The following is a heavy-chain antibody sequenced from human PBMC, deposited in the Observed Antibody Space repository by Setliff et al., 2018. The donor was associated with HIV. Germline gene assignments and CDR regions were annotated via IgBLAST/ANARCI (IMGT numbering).Heavy chain of an antibody. V-gene: IGHV3-11*05. Sequence: GGSLRLSCAASGFTFSDYYMSWIRQAPGKGLEWVSYITGSSSYTNYADSVKGRLTISRDNAKNSLYLQMNSLRAEDTAVYYCARVMIGYSGYDAFDYWGQGTLVTVSS. CDR2: ITGSSSYT. CDR1: GFTFSDYY. D-gene: IGHD5-12*01. CDR3: ARVMIGYSGYDAFDY. J-gene: IGHJ4*02.